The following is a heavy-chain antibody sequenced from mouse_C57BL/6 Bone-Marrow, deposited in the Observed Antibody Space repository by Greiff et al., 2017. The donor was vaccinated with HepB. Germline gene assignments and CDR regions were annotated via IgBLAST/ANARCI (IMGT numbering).Heavy chain of an antibody. CDR2: INPSSGYT. D-gene: IGHD1-1*01. V-gene: IGHV1-4*01. CDR1: GYTFTSYT. J-gene: IGHJ2*01. CDR3: ARGVGESY. Sequence: QVQLQQSGAELARPGASVKMSCKASGYTFTSYTMHWVKQRPGQGLEWIGYINPSSGYTKYTQKFKDKATLTADKSSSTADMQLSSLTSEDSAVYYCARGVGESYWGQGTTLTVSS.